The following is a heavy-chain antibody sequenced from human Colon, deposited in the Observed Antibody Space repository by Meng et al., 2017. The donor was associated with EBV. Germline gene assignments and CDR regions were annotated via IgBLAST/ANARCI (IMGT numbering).Heavy chain of an antibody. CDR2: IYYSGST. CDR3: ASLYGDSSVWYLDL. CDR1: GYSISSSNW. V-gene: IGHV4-28*01. J-gene: IGHJ2*01. Sequence: QVQLQESGPGLVKPSGXLSLTCAVSGYSISSSNWWGWIRQPPGKGLEWIGYIYYSGSTYYNPSLKSRVIISVDTSKNQFSLRLNSVTAADTAVYYCASLYGDSSVWYLDLWGRGTLVTVSS. D-gene: IGHD4-17*01.